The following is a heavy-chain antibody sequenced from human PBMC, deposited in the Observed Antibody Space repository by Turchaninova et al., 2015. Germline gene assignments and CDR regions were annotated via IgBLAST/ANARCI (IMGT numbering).Heavy chain of an antibody. D-gene: IGHD2-15*01. CDR1: GGSFMGNY. Sequence: QVQLQPWGAGRLKPPETLSRAGRGDGGSFMGNYWGWIRQPPGKGLEWIGEINHSGSTNYNPSLKSRVTISVDTSKNQFSLKLSSVTAADTAVYYCARGTRAACRPWGQGTLVTVSS. J-gene: IGHJ5*02. CDR2: INHSGST. V-gene: IGHV4-34*01. CDR3: ARGTRAACRP.